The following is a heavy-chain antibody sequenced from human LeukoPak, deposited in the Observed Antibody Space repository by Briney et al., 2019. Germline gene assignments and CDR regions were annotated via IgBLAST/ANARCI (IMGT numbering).Heavy chain of an antibody. Sequence: GGSLRLSCAASGFTFSDYYMSWIRQAPGKGLEWVSYISSSGSTIYYADSVKGRFTISRDNAKNALYLQMNSLRPEDTAVYYCARGXXXXXXCXLPNSLXWGQGVLVTXSS. CDR3: ARGXXXXXXCXLPNSLX. CDR1: GFTFSDYY. D-gene: IGHD2-21*01. CDR2: ISSSGSTI. J-gene: IGHJ4*02. V-gene: IGHV3-11*01.